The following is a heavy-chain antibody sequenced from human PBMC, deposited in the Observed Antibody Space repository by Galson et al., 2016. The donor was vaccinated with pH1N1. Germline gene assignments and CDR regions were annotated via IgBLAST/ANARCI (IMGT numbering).Heavy chain of an antibody. Sequence: SLRLSCAASGFTFTAFTMNWVRQAPGKGLEWVSYISGGSRVKNYADSVKGRFTISRDNARNSLYLQMNGLRAEDTAVYYCARDLTRRGSLPVYYLDSWGQGALVTVSS. CDR2: ISGGSRVK. J-gene: IGHJ4*02. CDR3: ARDLTRRGSLPVYYLDS. D-gene: IGHD1-26*01. V-gene: IGHV3-48*04. CDR1: GFTFTAFT.